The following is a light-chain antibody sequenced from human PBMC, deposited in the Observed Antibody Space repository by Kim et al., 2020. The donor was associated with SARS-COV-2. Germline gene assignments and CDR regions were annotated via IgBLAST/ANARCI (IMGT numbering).Light chain of an antibody. CDR3: QAWDSRTVV. Sequence: SYELTQPPSVSVSPGQTASITCSGDILGDKYASWYQQKPGQSPLLVIYEDTNRPSGVPERVSGSKSGNTATLTISGTQGMDEAAYYCQAWDSRTVVFGGGTQLT. CDR1: ILGDKY. J-gene: IGLJ3*02. CDR2: EDT. V-gene: IGLV3-1*01.